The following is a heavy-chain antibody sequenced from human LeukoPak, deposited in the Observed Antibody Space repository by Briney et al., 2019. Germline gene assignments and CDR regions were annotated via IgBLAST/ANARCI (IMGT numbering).Heavy chain of an antibody. D-gene: IGHD1-14*01. CDR3: ALPEDWFDP. V-gene: IGHV4-34*01. Sequence: PSETLSLTCAVPGGSFSGYYWSWIRQPPGKGLEWIGEINHSGSTNYNPSLKSRVTISVDTYKNQLSLKLSTVTAADTAVDYCALPEDWFDPWGQGTLVTVSS. CDR1: GGSFSGYY. J-gene: IGHJ5*02. CDR2: INHSGST.